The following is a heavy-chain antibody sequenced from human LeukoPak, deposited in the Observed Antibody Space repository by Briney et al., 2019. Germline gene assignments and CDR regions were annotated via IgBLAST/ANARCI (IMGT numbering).Heavy chain of an antibody. J-gene: IGHJ5*02. CDR3: AKVRLRYSSADWFDP. D-gene: IGHD3-9*01. V-gene: IGHV3-11*01. CDR1: GFTFSDYY. CDR2: ISSSGSTI. Sequence: GGSLRLSCAASGFTFSDYYMSWIRQAPGKGLEWVSYISSSGSTIYYADSVKGRFTISRDNAKNSLYLQMNSLRAEDTALYYCAKVRLRYSSADWFDPWGQGTLVTVSS.